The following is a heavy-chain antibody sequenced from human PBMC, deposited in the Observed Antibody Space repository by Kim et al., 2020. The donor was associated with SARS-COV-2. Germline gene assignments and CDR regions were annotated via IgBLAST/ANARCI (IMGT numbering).Heavy chain of an antibody. CDR1: GYSFTSYW. Sequence: GESLKISCKGSGYSFTSYWIGWVRQMPGKGLEWMGFIYPADSDTRYSPSFQGQVTISADKSFSTAYLQWSSLKASDTAMYYCARSMVRGIIVVRDAFEIWGQGTMVTVSS. CDR3: ARSMVRGIIVVRDAFEI. V-gene: IGHV5-51*01. D-gene: IGHD3-10*01. CDR2: IYPADSDT. J-gene: IGHJ3*02.